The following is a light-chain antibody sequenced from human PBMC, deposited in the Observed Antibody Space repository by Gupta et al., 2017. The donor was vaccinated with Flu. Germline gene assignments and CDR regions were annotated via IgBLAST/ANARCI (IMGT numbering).Light chain of an antibody. CDR2: EVS. Sequence: ALTQPASVSGSPRQSITLSCPCPRSDVGGYHSVSWSHHHPGTAPQLLIFEVSNRPSGVPNRFSGSKSGTTAALTLTGLQAEEEADYYCHSETSSSSVYVFGGGTKLTVL. CDR3: HSETSSSSVYV. J-gene: IGLJ1*01. CDR1: RSDVGGYHS. V-gene: IGLV2-14*01.